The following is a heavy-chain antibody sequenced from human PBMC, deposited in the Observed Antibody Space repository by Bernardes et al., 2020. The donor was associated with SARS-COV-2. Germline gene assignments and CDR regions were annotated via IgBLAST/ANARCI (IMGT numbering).Heavy chain of an antibody. CDR2: ITYDGSNK. CDR1: GFTLSSYG. J-gene: IGHJ3*02. CDR3: EKTRGGCYFEAFDI. V-gene: IGHV3-30*18. D-gene: IGHD1-26*01. Sequence: GFLSPSCAASGFTLSSYGMHWVRPAPGKGLEWVAVITYDGSNKYYADSVKGRFTISRDNSKNTLYLQMNSLRAEDTAVYYCEKTRGGCYFEAFDIWGQGTMVTVSA.